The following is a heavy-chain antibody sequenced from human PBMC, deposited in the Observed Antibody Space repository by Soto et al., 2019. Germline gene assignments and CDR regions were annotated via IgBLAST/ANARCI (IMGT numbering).Heavy chain of an antibody. Sequence: QVQLVQSGAEVKKPGASVKVSCKASGYTFTRSGLSWVRQSPGQGPEWMGWISSYDGDTNYVEPFRGRVTMTTATSTRTAYMELRSLSSDATAVYYCASEGVPAYSCCGMDVWGQGTPVTVSS. CDR1: GYTFTRSG. V-gene: IGHV1-18*01. CDR3: ASEGVPAYSCCGMDV. J-gene: IGHJ6*02. CDR2: ISSYDGDT.